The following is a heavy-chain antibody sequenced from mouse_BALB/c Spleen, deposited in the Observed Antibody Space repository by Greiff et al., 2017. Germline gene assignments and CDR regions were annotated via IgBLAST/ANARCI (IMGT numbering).Heavy chain of an antibody. CDR2: INPNNGGT. Sequence: VQLQQSGPELVKPGASVKIPCKASGYTFTDYNMDWVKQSHGKSLEWIGDINPNNGGTIYNQKFKGKATLTVDKSSSTAYMELRSLTSEDSAVYYCAGERIYYYGSSYVNYYAMDYWGQGTSVTVSS. J-gene: IGHJ4*01. V-gene: IGHV1-18*01. CDR3: AGERIYYYGSSYVNYYAMDY. D-gene: IGHD1-1*01. CDR1: GYTFTDYN.